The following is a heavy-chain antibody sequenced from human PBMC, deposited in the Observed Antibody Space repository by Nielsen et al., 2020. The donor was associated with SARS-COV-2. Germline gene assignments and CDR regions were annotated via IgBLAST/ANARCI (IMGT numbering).Heavy chain of an antibody. CDR3: ATTPAYWATITGTTGNFDY. CDR1: GYTFTSYG. V-gene: IGHV1-18*01. CDR2: ISAYNGNT. D-gene: IGHD1-7*01. J-gene: IGHJ4*02. Sequence: ASVKVSCKASGYTFTSYGISWVRQAPGQGLEWMGWISAYNGNTIYAQKFQGRVTMTEDTSTDTAYMELSSLRSEDTAVYYCATTPAYWATITGTTGNFDYWGQGTLVTVSS.